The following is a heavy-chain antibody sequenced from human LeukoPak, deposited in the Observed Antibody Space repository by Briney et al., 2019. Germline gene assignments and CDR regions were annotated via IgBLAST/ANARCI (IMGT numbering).Heavy chain of an antibody. Sequence: ASVKVSCKASGYTFTSYGISWVRQAPGQGLEWMGWIGAYNGNTNYAQKLQGRVTMTTDTSTSTAYMELRSLRSDDTAVYYCARGGPEYDFWSGHYSDWGQGTLVTVSS. CDR2: IGAYNGNT. J-gene: IGHJ4*02. CDR3: ARGGPEYDFWSGHYSD. D-gene: IGHD3-3*01. CDR1: GYTFTSYG. V-gene: IGHV1-18*01.